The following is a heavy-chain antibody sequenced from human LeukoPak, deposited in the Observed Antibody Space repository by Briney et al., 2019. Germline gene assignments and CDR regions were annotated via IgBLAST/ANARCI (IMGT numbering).Heavy chain of an antibody. CDR3: ARGGIAVAGAYNWFDP. Sequence: SETLPLTCTVSGGSISSYYWFWIRQPAGKGLEWIGRIYTSGSTNYNPSLKSRVTMSVDTSKNQFSLELSSVTAADTAVYYCARGGIAVAGAYNWFDPWGQGTLVTVSS. V-gene: IGHV4-4*07. D-gene: IGHD6-19*01. J-gene: IGHJ5*02. CDR1: GGSISSYY. CDR2: IYTSGST.